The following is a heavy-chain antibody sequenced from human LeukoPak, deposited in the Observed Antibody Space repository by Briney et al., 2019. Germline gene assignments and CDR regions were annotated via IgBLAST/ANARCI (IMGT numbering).Heavy chain of an antibody. CDR1: GFIFSSYG. Sequence: PGGSLRLSCAASGFIFSSYGMHWVRQAPGKGLEWVAVISYDGSNKYYADSVGGRFTISRDNSKDTLYLHMNSLRVEDTAVYYCAKDDVGVLNLIDNWGQGTLVTVSS. D-gene: IGHD4/OR15-4a*01. CDR2: ISYDGSNK. CDR3: AKDDVGVLNLIDN. J-gene: IGHJ4*02. V-gene: IGHV3-33*05.